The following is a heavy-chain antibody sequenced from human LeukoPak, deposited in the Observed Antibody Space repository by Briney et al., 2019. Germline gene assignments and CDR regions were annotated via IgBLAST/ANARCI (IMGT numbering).Heavy chain of an antibody. D-gene: IGHD5-12*01. Sequence: GGSLRLSCAASGFTFSDYHMSWIRQAPGKGLEWVSYISSSGSSIFYVDSVKGRFTISRDNAKNSLYLQMNSLRAEDTAVYYCAKICGNSAYDEVPHDAFDIWGQGTMVTVSS. CDR2: ISSSGSSI. CDR1: GFTFSDYH. CDR3: AKICGNSAYDEVPHDAFDI. V-gene: IGHV3-11*04. J-gene: IGHJ3*02.